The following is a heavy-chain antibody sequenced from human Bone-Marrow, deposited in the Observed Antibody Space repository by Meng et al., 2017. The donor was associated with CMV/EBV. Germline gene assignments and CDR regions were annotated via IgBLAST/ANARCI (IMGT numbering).Heavy chain of an antibody. Sequence: ASVKVSCKASGYTFTGYYMHWVRQAPGQGLEWMGIINPSGGSTSYAQKFQGRVTMTRDTSTSTVYMELSSLRSEDTAVYYCANLDDDETAKNAFDVWGQGTMVTVSS. CDR3: ANLDDDETAKNAFDV. V-gene: IGHV1-46*01. D-gene: IGHD1-14*01. CDR2: INPSGGST. CDR1: GYTFTGYY. J-gene: IGHJ3*01.